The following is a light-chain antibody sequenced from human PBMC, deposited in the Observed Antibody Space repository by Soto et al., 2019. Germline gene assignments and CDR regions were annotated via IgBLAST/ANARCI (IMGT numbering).Light chain of an antibody. J-gene: IGLJ1*01. Sequence: QSVLTQPPSVSGAPGQRVTISCTGSSSNIGACYDVHWYQQRPGTAPKLLIYGNSNRPSGVPDRFSGSKSGTSASLAITGLQAEDEADYYCQSYDSSLSGSRVFGTGTKVTVL. CDR1: SSNIGACYD. CDR2: GNS. CDR3: QSYDSSLSGSRV. V-gene: IGLV1-40*01.